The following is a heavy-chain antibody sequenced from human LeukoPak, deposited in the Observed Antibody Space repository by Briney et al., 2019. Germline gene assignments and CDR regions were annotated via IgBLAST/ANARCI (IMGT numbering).Heavy chain of an antibody. V-gene: IGHV3-21*01. CDR1: GFAFSTYS. Sequence: GGSLRLSCAVSGFAFSTYSMNWVRQAPGKGLEWVSSITSRGNIYYAESVKGRFTISRDNARDSLFLQRNRLRAEDTAVYYCPRDPGAGDYWGQGTLVTVSS. CDR3: PRDPGAGDY. D-gene: IGHD3-10*01. J-gene: IGHJ4*02. CDR2: ITSRGNI.